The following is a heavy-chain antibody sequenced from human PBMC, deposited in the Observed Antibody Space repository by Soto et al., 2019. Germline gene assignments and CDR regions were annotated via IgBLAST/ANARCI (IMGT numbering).Heavy chain of an antibody. CDR2: IWYGGSNK. J-gene: IGHJ5*02. D-gene: IGHD3-10*01. V-gene: IGHV3-33*01. Sequence: GGSLRLSCAASGFTFSSYGMHWVRQAPGKGLEWVAVIWYGGSNKYYADSVKGRFTISRDNCKNSLYLQMNSLRAEDTSVCYCAREWEYYYGSGGFDPWGQGTLVTVSS. CDR3: AREWEYYYGSGGFDP. CDR1: GFTFSSYG.